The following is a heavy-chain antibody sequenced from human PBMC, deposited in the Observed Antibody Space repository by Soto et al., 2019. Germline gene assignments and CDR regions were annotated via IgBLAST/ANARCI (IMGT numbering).Heavy chain of an antibody. CDR1: GGSISSGGYY. Sequence: QVQLQESGPGLVKPSQTLSLTCTVSGGSISSGGYYWSWIRQHPGKGLEWIGYISYSGSTYYNPSLKSRVTTSVDTSKNQFSLKLSSVTAADTAVYYCAREGSSSSGWFDPWGQGTLVTVSS. J-gene: IGHJ5*02. V-gene: IGHV4-31*03. D-gene: IGHD6-6*01. CDR2: ISYSGST. CDR3: AREGSSSSGWFDP.